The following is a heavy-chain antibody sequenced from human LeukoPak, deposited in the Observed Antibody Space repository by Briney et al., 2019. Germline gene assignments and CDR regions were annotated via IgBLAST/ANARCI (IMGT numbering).Heavy chain of an antibody. V-gene: IGHV3-53*01. CDR2: IFPDGRT. D-gene: IGHD2/OR15-2a*01. CDR1: GLTVTDNY. CDR3: ARTNTVYGDFDY. Sequence: GGSLRLSCAASGLTVTDNYFSWVRQAPGKGLEWVSVIFPDGRTYHAGSVKGRFTISRDRPKNTLLLQMNSPRADDTALYHCARTNTVYGDFDYWGQGILVTVSS. J-gene: IGHJ4*02.